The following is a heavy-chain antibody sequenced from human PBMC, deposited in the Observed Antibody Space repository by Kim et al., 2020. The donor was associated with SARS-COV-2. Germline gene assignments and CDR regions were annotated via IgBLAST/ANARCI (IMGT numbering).Heavy chain of an antibody. CDR2: IIPFFGTA. Sequence: SVKVSCKASGGTFSSYAISWVRQAPGQGLEWMGGIIPFFGTANYAQKFQGRVTITADESTSTAYMELSSLRSEDTAVYYCARAPLMTMIVVVTNKWYLDLWGRGTLVTVSS. CDR3: ARAPLMTMIVVVTNKWYLDL. CDR1: GGTFSSYA. D-gene: IGHD3-22*01. V-gene: IGHV1-69*13. J-gene: IGHJ2*01.